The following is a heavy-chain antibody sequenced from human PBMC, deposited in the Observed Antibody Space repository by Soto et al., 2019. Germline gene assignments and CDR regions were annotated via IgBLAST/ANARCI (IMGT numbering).Heavy chain of an antibody. CDR1: GYTFTSYY. D-gene: IGHD6-13*01. V-gene: IGHV1-46*01. CDR3: ARSTAAAGGWFDP. J-gene: IGHJ5*02. Sequence: GASVKVSCRASGYTFTSYYMHWVRQAPGQGLEWMGIINPSGGSTSYAQKFQGRVTMTRDTSTSTVYMELSSLRSEDTAAYYCARSTAAAGGWFDPWGQGTLVTVSS. CDR2: INPSGGST.